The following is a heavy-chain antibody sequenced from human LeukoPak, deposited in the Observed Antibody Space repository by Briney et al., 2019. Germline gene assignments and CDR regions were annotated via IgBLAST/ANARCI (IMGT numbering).Heavy chain of an antibody. Sequence: SETLSLTCTVSGGSISSYYWSWIRQPPGKGLEWIGYIYYSGSTNYNPSLKSRVTISVDTSKNQFSLKLSSVTAADTAVYYCARDRDGIGAFDIWGQGTMVTVSS. CDR2: IYYSGST. J-gene: IGHJ3*02. V-gene: IGHV4-59*01. CDR1: GGSISSYY. CDR3: ARDRDGIGAFDI. D-gene: IGHD2-21*01.